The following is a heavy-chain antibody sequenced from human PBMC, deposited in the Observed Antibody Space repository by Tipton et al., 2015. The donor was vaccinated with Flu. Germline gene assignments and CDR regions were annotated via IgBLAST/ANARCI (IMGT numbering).Heavy chain of an antibody. Sequence: QVQLVQSGGGVVQPGRSLRLSCAASGFTFSSYGMHWVRQAPGKGLEWVAVISYDGSNKYYADSVKGRFTISRDNSKNTLYLQMNSLRAEDTAVYYCAIAPWIQLWRIDYWGQGTLVTVSS. CDR1: GFTFSSYG. J-gene: IGHJ4*02. CDR2: ISYDGSNK. V-gene: IGHV3-30*03. D-gene: IGHD5-18*01. CDR3: AIAPWIQLWRIDY.